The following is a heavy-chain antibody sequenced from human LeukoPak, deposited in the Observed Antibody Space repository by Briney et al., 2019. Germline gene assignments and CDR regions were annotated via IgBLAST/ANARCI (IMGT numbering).Heavy chain of an antibody. J-gene: IGHJ4*02. V-gene: IGHV3-21*01. CDR1: GFTFSSYN. CDR3: ARGGYYNILTGFRGRFLGFDY. Sequence: GGSLRLSCAASGFTFSSYNMNWVRQAPGKGLEWVSCISTSSSYIYYADSVKGRFTISRDNSKNTLYLQMNSLRAEDTAVYYCARGGYYNILTGFRGRFLGFDYWGQGTLVTVSS. CDR2: ISTSSSYI. D-gene: IGHD3-9*01.